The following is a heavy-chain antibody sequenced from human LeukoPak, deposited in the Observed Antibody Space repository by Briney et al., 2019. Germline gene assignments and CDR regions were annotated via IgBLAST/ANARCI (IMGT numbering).Heavy chain of an antibody. Sequence: PGGSLRLSCAASGFTFSSYGMSWVRQAPGKGLEWVSAISGSSGSTYDADSVKGRFTISSDNSNNQLYLQMNSRRAEDTAVYYCATADDNSDNYGAFDIWGQGTMVTVSS. V-gene: IGHV3-23*01. CDR3: ATADDNSDNYGAFDI. CDR2: ISGSSGST. D-gene: IGHD3-22*01. CDR1: GFTFSSYG. J-gene: IGHJ3*02.